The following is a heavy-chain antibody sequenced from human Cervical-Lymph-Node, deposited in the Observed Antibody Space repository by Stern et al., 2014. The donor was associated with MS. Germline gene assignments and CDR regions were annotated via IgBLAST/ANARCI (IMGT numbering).Heavy chain of an antibody. CDR1: GFTFTAYY. CDR3: AKGFPLDGGAFDP. V-gene: IGHV1-2*06. D-gene: IGHD4-23*01. J-gene: IGHJ5*02. CDR2: ISPNNGGT. Sequence: QVKLVQSGAEVKKPGASVKVSCKASGFTFTAYYIHWVRRAPGQGLEWMGRISPNNGGTNYAQKFQGRVAMSRDTSISTAYMELSRLRSDDTAVYYCAKGFPLDGGAFDPWGQGTLVTVSS.